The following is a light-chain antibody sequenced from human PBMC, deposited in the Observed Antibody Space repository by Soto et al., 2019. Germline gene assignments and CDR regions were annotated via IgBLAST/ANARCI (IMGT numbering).Light chain of an antibody. CDR3: QNYNRATWT. J-gene: IGKJ1*01. Sequence: DIQMTQSPSSLSASVGDRVTITCRASQDISNYLAWYQQKPGKVPKLLIYGASTLQSGVPSLFSGSGSGTDFTLTISSLPTEDVATYYCQNYNRATWTFGQGNKVESK. CDR1: QDISNY. CDR2: GAS. V-gene: IGKV1-27*01.